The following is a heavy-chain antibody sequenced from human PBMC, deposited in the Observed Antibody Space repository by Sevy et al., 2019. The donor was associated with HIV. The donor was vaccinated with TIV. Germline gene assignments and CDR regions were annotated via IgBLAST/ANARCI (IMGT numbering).Heavy chain of an antibody. CDR3: ARSPTVVVVPGAPSWFDP. J-gene: IGHJ5*02. V-gene: IGHV4-34*01. CDR1: DGSFSGYY. D-gene: IGHD2-2*01. Sequence: SETLSLTCAVHDGSFSGYYWNWIRQLPGKGLEWIGEINESGITYYNPSLKSRVTISVDTSKKQFFLKLNSVTAAETAVYFCARSPTVVVVPGAPSWFDPWGQGTLVTVSS. CDR2: INESGIT.